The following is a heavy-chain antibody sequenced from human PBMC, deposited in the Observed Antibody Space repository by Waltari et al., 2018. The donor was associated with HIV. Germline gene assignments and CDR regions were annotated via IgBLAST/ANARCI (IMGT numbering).Heavy chain of an antibody. V-gene: IGHV3-21*01. D-gene: IGHD3-22*01. Sequence: KGLEWVASISSASAYTYYADSVKGRFTISRDNARNSLYLQMNSLRAEDTAVYYCARDPSMIVVVAGRDFDYWGQGTLVTVSS. CDR2: ISSASAYT. J-gene: IGHJ4*02. CDR3: ARDPSMIVVVAGRDFDY.